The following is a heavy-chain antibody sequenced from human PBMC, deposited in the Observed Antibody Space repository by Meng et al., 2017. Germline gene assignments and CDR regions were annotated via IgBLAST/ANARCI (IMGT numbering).Heavy chain of an antibody. V-gene: IGHV1-2*06. CDR2: IDPNNDHT. J-gene: IGHJ4*02. Sequence: QVQRVQSGPEVKKPGASVKLSCKPSGYTFAADWIHWLRQAPGQGLEWMGRIDPNNDHTQYAQNFQGRVTMASDTSISTVYMELNGLRSDDTAVYYCARDEDISAAGKLFGDYWGQGTLVTVSS. CDR1: GYTFAADW. D-gene: IGHD6-13*01. CDR3: ARDEDISAAGKLFGDY.